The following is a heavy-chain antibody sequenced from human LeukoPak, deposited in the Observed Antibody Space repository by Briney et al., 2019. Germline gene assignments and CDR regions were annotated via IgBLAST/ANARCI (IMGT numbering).Heavy chain of an antibody. D-gene: IGHD1-14*01. V-gene: IGHV3-7*01. Sequence: GGSLRLSCAASGFTFSNYWMTWVRQAPGKGLELVANIKQDGSERYYVDSVKGRFTISRDNAKNSLYLQMNSLRAEDTAVYYCARNQRRLDYWGQGTLVTVSS. CDR2: IKQDGSER. CDR3: ARNQRRLDY. J-gene: IGHJ4*02. CDR1: GFTFSNYW.